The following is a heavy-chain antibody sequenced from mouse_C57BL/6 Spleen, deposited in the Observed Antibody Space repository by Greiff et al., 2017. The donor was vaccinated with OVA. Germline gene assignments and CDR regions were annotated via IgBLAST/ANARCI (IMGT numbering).Heavy chain of an antibody. Sequence: VQLQQPGAELVMPGASVKLSCKASGYTFTSYWMHWVKQRPGQGLEWIGEIDPSDSYTNYNQKFKGKSTLTVDKSSSSVYMQLSSLTSEDSAVYYCARTYDYDGGTWFAYWGQGTLVTVSA. V-gene: IGHV1-69*01. J-gene: IGHJ3*01. CDR3: ARTYDYDGGTWFAY. CDR1: GYTFTSYW. CDR2: IDPSDSYT. D-gene: IGHD2-4*01.